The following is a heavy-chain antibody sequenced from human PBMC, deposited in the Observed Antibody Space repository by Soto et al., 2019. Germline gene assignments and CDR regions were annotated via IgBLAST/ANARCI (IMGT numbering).Heavy chain of an antibody. CDR3: AKDPFYDILTGYYFDY. D-gene: IGHD3-9*01. Sequence: GGSLRLSCAASGFTFRSYAMSWVRQAPGKGLEWVSAIRDSGGSTYYADSVKGRFTFSRDNAKNTLYLQMNSLRAEDTAVYYCAKDPFYDILTGYYFDYWGQGSLVTVSS. CDR2: IRDSGGST. J-gene: IGHJ4*02. V-gene: IGHV3-23*01. CDR1: GFTFRSYA.